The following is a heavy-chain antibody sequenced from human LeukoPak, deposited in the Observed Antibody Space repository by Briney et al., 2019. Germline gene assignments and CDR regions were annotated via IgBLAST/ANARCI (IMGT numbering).Heavy chain of an antibody. Sequence: GASVKVSCKASGGTFSSYAISWVRQAPGQGLEWMGGIIPIFGTANYAQKFQGRVTITADESTSTAYMELSSLRSEDTAVYYCAGEGITTMIGPDAFDIWGQGTMVTVSS. D-gene: IGHD3-22*01. CDR1: GGTFSSYA. CDR2: IIPIFGTA. J-gene: IGHJ3*02. V-gene: IGHV1-69*01. CDR3: AGEGITTMIGPDAFDI.